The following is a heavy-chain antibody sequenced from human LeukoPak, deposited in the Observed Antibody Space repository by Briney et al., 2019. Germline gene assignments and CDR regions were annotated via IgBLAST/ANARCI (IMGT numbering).Heavy chain of an antibody. CDR1: GFSFSNYW. Sequence: GGSLRLSCAASGFSFSNYWMSWVRQVPGKGLEWVANIKQDVSEMYYVDSVKGRFAISRDNAKNSLYLQMNSLRAEDTAVYYCASGRDGYNYYWGQGTLVTVSS. D-gene: IGHD5-24*01. J-gene: IGHJ4*02. V-gene: IGHV3-7*01. CDR3: ASGRDGYNYY. CDR2: IKQDVSEM.